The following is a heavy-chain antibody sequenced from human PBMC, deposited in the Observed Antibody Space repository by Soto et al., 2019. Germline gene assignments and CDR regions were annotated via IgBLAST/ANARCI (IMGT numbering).Heavy chain of an antibody. D-gene: IGHD6-6*01. Sequence: PGGSLRLSCAASEFTFSTYAMTWVRQAPGRGLQWVATISDSGDITYYADSVKGRFTISRDNSRNTLYLQMNNLRAEDTALYYFAEPWVPSITARPPRFDYWGRGTLVTVSS. J-gene: IGHJ4*02. CDR1: EFTFSTYA. CDR2: ISDSGDIT. CDR3: AEPWVPSITARPPRFDY. V-gene: IGHV3-23*01.